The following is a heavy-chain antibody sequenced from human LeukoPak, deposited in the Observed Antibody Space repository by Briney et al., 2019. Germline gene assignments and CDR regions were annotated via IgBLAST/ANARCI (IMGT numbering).Heavy chain of an antibody. Sequence: GGSLRLSCVASGFTFSSYAMNWVRQAPGEGLEWVSSIVGSGGPTYYADSVKGRFTISRDNSKNTLYLQMNSLRAEDTAVYYCAGGYYFDYWGQGTLVTVSS. CDR1: GFTFSSYA. J-gene: IGHJ4*02. V-gene: IGHV3-23*01. CDR2: IVGSGGPT. CDR3: AGGYYFDY. D-gene: IGHD3-22*01.